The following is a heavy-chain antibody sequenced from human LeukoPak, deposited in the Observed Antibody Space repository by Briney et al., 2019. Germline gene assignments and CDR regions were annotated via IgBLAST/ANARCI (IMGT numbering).Heavy chain of an antibody. V-gene: IGHV4-34*01. D-gene: IGHD6-6*01. Sequence: TSPTLSLTCAVYGRSVSGYYCSWIRQPPGKWLEWNGAINQSGRTNYNPSLKSRVTISVDTSKIQFSLKLSSVTAADTAVYYCARYWYSTSPFDYWGQGTLVTVS. J-gene: IGHJ4*02. CDR2: INQSGRT. CDR1: GRSVSGYY. CDR3: ARYWYSTSPFDY.